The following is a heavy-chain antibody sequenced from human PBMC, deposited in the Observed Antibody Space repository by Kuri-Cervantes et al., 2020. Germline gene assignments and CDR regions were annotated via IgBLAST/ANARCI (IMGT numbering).Heavy chain of an antibody. CDR2: IYYSGST. V-gene: IGHV4-39*07. J-gene: IGHJ4*02. CDR1: GGSISSSSYY. Sequence: SETLSLTCTVSGGSISSSSYYWGWIRQPPGKGLEWIGSIYYSGSTYYNPSLKSRVTISVDTPKNQFSLKLSSVTAADTAVYYCARGTHGATALDYWGQGTLVTVSS. CDR3: ARGTHGATALDY. D-gene: IGHD1-26*01.